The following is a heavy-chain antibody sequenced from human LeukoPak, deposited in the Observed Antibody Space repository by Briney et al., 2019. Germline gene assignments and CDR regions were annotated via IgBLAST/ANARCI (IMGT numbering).Heavy chain of an antibody. CDR3: ARDTGDGVTPPDYYYYMDV. V-gene: IGHV3-30*04. J-gene: IGHJ6*03. Sequence: GRSLRLSCAASGFTFSRNAMHWVRQTPGKGLEWVAVISYDGSTTYYSDSVKGRSTISRDNSKSTLYLQMNSLRAEDTAVFYCARDTGDGVTPPDYYYYMDVWGTGTTVTVSS. CDR2: ISYDGSTT. CDR1: GFTFSRNA. D-gene: IGHD5-24*01.